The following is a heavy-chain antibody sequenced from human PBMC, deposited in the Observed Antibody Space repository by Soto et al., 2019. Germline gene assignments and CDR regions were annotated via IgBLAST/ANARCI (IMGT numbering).Heavy chain of an antibody. V-gene: IGHV5-10-1*01. CDR3: ARRIYNGYEIFDY. D-gene: IGHD5-12*01. Sequence: PGESLKISCKGSGYSLSSYWITWVRQKPGEALEWLGRISPSDSYTDYSPTFQGHVSISTDKYTNTVYLEWSSLKASDTAMYYCARRIYNGYEIFDYWGQGTRVTVSS. J-gene: IGHJ4*02. CDR1: GYSLSSYW. CDR2: ISPSDSYT.